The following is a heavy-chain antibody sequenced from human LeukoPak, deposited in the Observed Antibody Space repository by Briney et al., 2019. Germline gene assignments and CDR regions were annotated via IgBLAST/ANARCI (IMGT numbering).Heavy chain of an antibody. CDR2: ISSSSSYI. V-gene: IGHV3-21*01. CDR1: GFTFSSYS. CDR3: ARSSTTYYYDTSSHY. J-gene: IGHJ4*02. D-gene: IGHD3-22*01. Sequence: GGSLRLSCAASGFTFSSYSMNWVRQAPGKGLEWVSSISSSSSYIYYADSVKGRFTISRDNAKNSLYLQMNSLRAEDTAVYYCARSSTTYYYDTSSHYWGQGTLVTVSS.